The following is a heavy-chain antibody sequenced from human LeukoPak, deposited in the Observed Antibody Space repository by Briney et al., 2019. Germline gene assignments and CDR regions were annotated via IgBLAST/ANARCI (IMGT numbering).Heavy chain of an antibody. J-gene: IGHJ4*02. D-gene: IGHD6-19*01. CDR1: GGSISSYY. Sequence: PSETLSLTCTVPGGSISSYYWSWIRQPAGKGLERIGRIYTSGSTNYNPSLKSRVTMSVDTSKNQFSLKLSSVTAADTAVYYCARDRGSSGWYGVYYSDYWGQGTLVTVSS. V-gene: IGHV4-4*07. CDR2: IYTSGST. CDR3: ARDRGSSGWYGVYYSDY.